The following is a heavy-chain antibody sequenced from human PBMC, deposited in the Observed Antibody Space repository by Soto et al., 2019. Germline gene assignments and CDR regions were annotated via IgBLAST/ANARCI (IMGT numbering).Heavy chain of an antibody. CDR2: IHWKEDK. Sequence: QITSEESGPTLVKPTQTLTLTCTFSAFSLSTNGEGVGRIRQPPEKPLEWLAVIHWKEDKPYSRSLKSRLSITMETSKHKVVPTMTTMDPVDTATYYCFHTVMVHTSTGVHYFDFWGLVILFTVSS. J-gene: IGHJ4*02. CDR3: FHTVMVHTSTGVHYFDF. D-gene: IGHD2-8*01. CDR1: AFSLSTNGEG. V-gene: IGHV2-5*01.